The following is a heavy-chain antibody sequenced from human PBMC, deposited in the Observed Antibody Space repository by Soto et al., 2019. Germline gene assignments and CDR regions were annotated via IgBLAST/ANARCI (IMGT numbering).Heavy chain of an antibody. CDR3: AKDGSSGYCSSTSCYGQGYYYYYMDV. V-gene: IGHV3-9*01. D-gene: IGHD2-2*01. CDR2: ISWNSGSI. J-gene: IGHJ6*03. Sequence: GGSLRLSCAASGFTFDDYAMHWVRQAPGKGLEWVSGISWNSGSIGYADSVKGRFTISRDNAKNSLYLQMNSLRAEDTALYYCAKDGSSGYCSSTSCYGQGYYYYYMDVWGKGTTVTVSS. CDR1: GFTFDDYA.